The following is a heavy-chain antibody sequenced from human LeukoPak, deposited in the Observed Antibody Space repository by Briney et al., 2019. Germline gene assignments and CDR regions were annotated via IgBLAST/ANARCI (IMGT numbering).Heavy chain of an antibody. V-gene: IGHV4-34*01. J-gene: IGHJ4*02. CDR3: ARLWSTDCNGGSCPHQPNY. D-gene: IGHD2-15*01. CDR2: INHSGST. Sequence: PSETLSLTCAVYGGSFSGYYWSWIRQPPGKGLEWIGEINHSGSTNYNPSLKSRVTISVDTSKNQFSLKLSSVTAADTAVYYCARLWSTDCNGGSCPHQPNYWGQGTLVTVSS. CDR1: GGSFSGYY.